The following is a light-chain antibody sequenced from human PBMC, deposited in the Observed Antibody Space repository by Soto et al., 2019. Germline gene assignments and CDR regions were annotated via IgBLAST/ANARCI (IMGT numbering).Light chain of an antibody. Sequence: EIVLTQSPATLSLSPGERATLSCRASQSVSSYLLWYQQKPGQTPRLLIYDASNRATGIPARFSGSGSETDFTLTISSLEPDDFAVYYCQHRMNWPLTFGQGTRLEIK. CDR3: QHRMNWPLT. CDR2: DAS. J-gene: IGKJ5*01. CDR1: QSVSSY. V-gene: IGKV3-11*01.